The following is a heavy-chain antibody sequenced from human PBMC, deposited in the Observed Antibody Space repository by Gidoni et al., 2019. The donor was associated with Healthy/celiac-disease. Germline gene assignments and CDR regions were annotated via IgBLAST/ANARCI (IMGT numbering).Heavy chain of an antibody. Sequence: QVQLVESGGGLVKPGGSLRLSCAASGFTFSDYYMSWIRQAPGKGLEWVSYISSSGSTIDYADAVKGRFTIARNKAKNSLYLQMNSRRAEDTAVYYCAREWELTLNYWGQGTLVTVSS. V-gene: IGHV3-11*01. J-gene: IGHJ4*02. CDR3: AREWELTLNY. CDR2: ISSSGSTI. D-gene: IGHD1-26*01. CDR1: GFTFSDYY.